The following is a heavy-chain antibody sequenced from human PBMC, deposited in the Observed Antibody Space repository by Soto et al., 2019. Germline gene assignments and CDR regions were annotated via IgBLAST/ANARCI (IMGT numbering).Heavy chain of an antibody. D-gene: IGHD6-6*01. J-gene: IGHJ6*02. V-gene: IGHV3-30*18. Sequence: QVQLVESGGGVVQPGRSLRLSCAASGFTFSSYGMHWVRQAPGKGLEWVAVISYDGSNKYYADSVKGRFTISRDNSKNTLYLQMNGLRAEDTAVYYCAKDLEYSSSHPLYYYYYGMDVWGQGTTVTVSS. CDR1: GFTFSSYG. CDR2: ISYDGSNK. CDR3: AKDLEYSSSHPLYYYYYGMDV.